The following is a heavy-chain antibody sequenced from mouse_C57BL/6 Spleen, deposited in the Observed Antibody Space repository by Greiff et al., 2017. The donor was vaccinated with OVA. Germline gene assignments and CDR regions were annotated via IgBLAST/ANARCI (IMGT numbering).Heavy chain of an antibody. J-gene: IGHJ2*01. CDR1: GYTFTDYN. CDR3: ANSGTRGDFDA. V-gene: IGHV1-22*01. CDR2: INPNNGGT. D-gene: IGHD4-1*01. Sequence: VQLQQSGPELVKPGASVKMSCKASGYTFTDYNMHWVKQSHGKSLEWIGYINPNNGGTSYNQKFKGKATLTVNKSSSTAYMELRSLTSEDSAVYYCANSGTRGDFDAGGKGTTLTVSS.